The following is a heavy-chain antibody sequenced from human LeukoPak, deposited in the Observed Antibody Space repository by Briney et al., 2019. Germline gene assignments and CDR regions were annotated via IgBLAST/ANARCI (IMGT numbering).Heavy chain of an antibody. J-gene: IGHJ3*02. V-gene: IGHV1-2*02. CDR2: INPNSGGT. CDR1: GYTFTGYY. Sequence: ASVKVSCKASGYTFTGYYMHWVRQAPGQGLEWMGWINPNSGGTNYAQKFQGRVTMTRDTSISTAYMELSRLRSDDTAVYYCARVGDWGGVDAFDIWGQGTMVTVSS. CDR3: ARVGDWGGVDAFDI. D-gene: IGHD7-27*01.